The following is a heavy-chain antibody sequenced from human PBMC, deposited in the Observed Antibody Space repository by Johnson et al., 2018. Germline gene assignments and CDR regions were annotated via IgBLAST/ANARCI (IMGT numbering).Heavy chain of an antibody. D-gene: IGHD3-22*01. J-gene: IGHJ3*02. CDR2: IYYRGST. Sequence: QVQLQESGPGLVKPSETLSLTCTVSGGSISSSSYYWGWIRQPPGKGLEWIGRIYYRGSTYYNPSLKSRVTISVDTSKNQFSLKLSSVTAADTAVYYCARVRAMTMIVVVEDAFDIWGQGTMVTVSS. V-gene: IGHV4-39*07. CDR1: GGSISSSSYY. CDR3: ARVRAMTMIVVVEDAFDI.